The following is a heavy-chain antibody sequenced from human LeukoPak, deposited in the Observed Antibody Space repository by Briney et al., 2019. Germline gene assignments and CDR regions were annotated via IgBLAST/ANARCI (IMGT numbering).Heavy chain of an antibody. CDR3: ARSGSVAASDI. CDR1: GGSISGYY. Sequence: SETLSLTCTVSGGSISGYYWSWLRQPPGKGLEWIGHVYYSGRTTYNPSLRSRLTISADTSTSQLSLKLSSVTAADTAVYYCARSGSVAASDIWGQGTMVTVSS. V-gene: IGHV4-59*08. D-gene: IGHD1-26*01. J-gene: IGHJ3*02. CDR2: VYYSGRT.